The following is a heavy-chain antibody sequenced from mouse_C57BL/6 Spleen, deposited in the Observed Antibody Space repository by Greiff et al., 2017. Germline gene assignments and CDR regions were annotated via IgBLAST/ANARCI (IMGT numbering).Heavy chain of an antibody. CDR2: ISSGGSYT. CDR3: ARQGGYDYERVFAD. D-gene: IGHD2-4*01. V-gene: IGHV5-6*01. J-gene: IGHJ3*01. CDR1: GFAFSSYG. Sequence: EVKLVESGGDLVKPGGSLKLSCAASGFAFSSYGLSWVRQTPDKRLEWVATISSGGSYTYYPDSVKGRFTISRDNAKNTLYLQMSSLKSEDTAMYYCARQGGYDYERVFADWGQGTLVSVSA.